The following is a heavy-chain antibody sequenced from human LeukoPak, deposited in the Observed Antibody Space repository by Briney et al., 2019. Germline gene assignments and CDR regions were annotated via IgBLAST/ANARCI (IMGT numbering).Heavy chain of an antibody. CDR2: IYYSGST. J-gene: IGHJ5*02. Sequence: SETLSLTCTVSGGSISRYYWSWIRQPPGKGLEWIGYIYYSGSTNYNPSLKSRVTISVDTSKNQFSLKLSSVTAADTAVYYCARHVKEYSCCWYTHNWFDPWGQGTLVTVSS. V-gene: IGHV4-59*08. D-gene: IGHD6-19*01. CDR3: ARHVKEYSCCWYTHNWFDP. CDR1: GGSISRYY.